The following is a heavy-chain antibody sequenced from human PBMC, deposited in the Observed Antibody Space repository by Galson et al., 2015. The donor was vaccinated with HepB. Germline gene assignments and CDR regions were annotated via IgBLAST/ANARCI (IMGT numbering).Heavy chain of an antibody. V-gene: IGHV4-34*01. J-gene: IGHJ4*02. D-gene: IGHD6-19*01. CDR2: INHSGST. CDR3: AGYSSARASFDF. Sequence: TLSLTCAVSGGSFRGNYWSWIRQPPRKGLEWIGVINHSGSTNYNPSLKSRVTMSLDTSKKQFSLKLSSVTAADTAVYYCAGYSSARASFDFWGQGTLVTVSS. CDR1: GGSFRGNY.